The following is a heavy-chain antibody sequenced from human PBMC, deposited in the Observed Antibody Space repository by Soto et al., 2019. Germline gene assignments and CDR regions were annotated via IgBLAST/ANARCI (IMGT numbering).Heavy chain of an antibody. CDR1: GLTLSTYW. CDR3: ARGKGWVDS. V-gene: IGHV3-7*05. Sequence: EMRLVESGGDLVQPGESLTISYAASGLTLSTYWMTWVRQAPGKGLEWVGNVNPDGSETDFADFVRGRFTISRDNANNSLYLQMNSLRVDDTAVYFCARGKGWVDSWGQGTLVTVSS. J-gene: IGHJ5*01. CDR2: VNPDGSET.